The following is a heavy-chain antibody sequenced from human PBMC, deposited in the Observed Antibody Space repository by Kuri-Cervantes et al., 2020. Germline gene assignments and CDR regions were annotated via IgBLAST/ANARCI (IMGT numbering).Heavy chain of an antibody. J-gene: IGHJ5*02. D-gene: IGHD6-19*01. CDR2: IKQDGSEK. V-gene: IGHV3-7*01. CDR1: GFTFSSYW. CDR3: ARDLPIAVAAHWFDP. Sequence: GESLKISCAASGFTFSSYWMSWVRQAPGKGLEWVANIKQDGSEKYYVDSVKGRFTISRDNAKNSLYLQMNSLRAEDTAVYYCARDLPIAVAAHWFDPWGQGTLVTVSS.